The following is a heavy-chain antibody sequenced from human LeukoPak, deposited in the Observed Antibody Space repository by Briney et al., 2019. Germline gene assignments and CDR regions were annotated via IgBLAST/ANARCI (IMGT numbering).Heavy chain of an antibody. J-gene: IGHJ4*02. V-gene: IGHV3-30-3*01. Sequence: PGGSLRLSCAASGFTFSSYAMHWVRQAPGKGLEWVAVISYDGSNKYYADSVKGRFTISRDNSKNTLYLQMNSLRAEDTAVYYCARDGENYDSSGYYYSSFDCWGQGTLVTVSS. CDR3: ARDGENYDSSGYYYSSFDC. CDR2: ISYDGSNK. CDR1: GFTFSSYA. D-gene: IGHD3-22*01.